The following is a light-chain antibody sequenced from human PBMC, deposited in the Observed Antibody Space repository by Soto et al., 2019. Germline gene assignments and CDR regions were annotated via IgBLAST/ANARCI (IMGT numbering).Light chain of an antibody. J-gene: IGKJ1*01. CDR2: AAS. V-gene: IGKV1-27*01. CDR1: QGVSNY. Sequence: DIQMTQSPSSLSASVGDRVTITCRASQGVSNYLAWYQQKPGKIPKLLIYAASTLQSGVPSRFSGSGSGTDFTLTISSLQPEDVATYYCQKYNSAPLFGQGTKVEIK. CDR3: QKYNSAPL.